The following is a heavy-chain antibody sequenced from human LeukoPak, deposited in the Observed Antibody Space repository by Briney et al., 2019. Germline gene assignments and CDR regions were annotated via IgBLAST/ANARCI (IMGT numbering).Heavy chain of an antibody. CDR2: ISSNGGST. Sequence: SGGSLRLSCAAPGFTFSSYAMHWVRQAPGKGLEYVSAISSNGGSTYYANSVKGRFTISRDNSKNTLYLQMGSLRAEDMAVYYCARAHSIAVAGAFDIWGQGTMVTVSS. CDR3: ARAHSIAVAGAFDI. V-gene: IGHV3-64*01. CDR1: GFTFSSYA. D-gene: IGHD6-19*01. J-gene: IGHJ3*02.